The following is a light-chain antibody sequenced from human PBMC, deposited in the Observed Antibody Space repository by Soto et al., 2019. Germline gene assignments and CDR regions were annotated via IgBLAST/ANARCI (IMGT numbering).Light chain of an antibody. Sequence: EIVLTQSPGTLSLSPGDRATLSCRASQSVSSSYLAWYQQKPGQAPRLLIYGASGRATGIPDRFRGSGSGTDFTLTISRRGPEDFAVSYCQQYGSSPPDTFGQGTRLEIK. CDR3: QQYGSSPPDT. V-gene: IGKV3-20*01. CDR1: QSVSSSY. CDR2: GAS. J-gene: IGKJ5*01.